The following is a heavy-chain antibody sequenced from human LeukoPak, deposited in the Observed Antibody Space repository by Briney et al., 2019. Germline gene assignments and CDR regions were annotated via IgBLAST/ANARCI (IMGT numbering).Heavy chain of an antibody. CDR3: AKQLGYCSDGSCYFPY. J-gene: IGHJ4*02. CDR1: GFTFSSYA. CDR2: ISNNGGYT. Sequence: GGSLRLSCAASGFTFSSYAVSWVRQAPGKGLEWVSAISNNGGYTYYADSVQGRFTISRDNSKSTLCLQMNSLRAEDTAVYYCAKQLGYCSDGSCYFPYWGQGTLVTVSS. D-gene: IGHD2-15*01. V-gene: IGHV3-23*01.